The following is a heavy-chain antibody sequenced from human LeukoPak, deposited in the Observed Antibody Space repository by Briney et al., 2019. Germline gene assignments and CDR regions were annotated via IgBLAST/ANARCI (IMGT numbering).Heavy chain of an antibody. D-gene: IGHD3-10*01. CDR3: ARQLYVSGSYYAPMDV. CDR2: IYSSGST. CDR1: GASISSGSNY. V-gene: IGHV4-39*01. J-gene: IGHJ6*03. Sequence: SETLSLTCSVSGASISSGSNYWGWIRQPPGKALEWIGSIYSSGSTYYNSSLKSRVTISVDTSKNQFSLKLSSVTAADTAVYFCARQLYVSGSYYAPMDVWGKGTTVTISS.